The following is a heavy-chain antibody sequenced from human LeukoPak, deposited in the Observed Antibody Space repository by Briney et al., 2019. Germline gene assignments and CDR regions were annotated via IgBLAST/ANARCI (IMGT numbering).Heavy chain of an antibody. V-gene: IGHV4-39*01. CDR2: IYYRGST. D-gene: IGHD2-15*01. CDR3: ARHVGGCSGGNCYSFGYFDY. J-gene: IGHJ4*02. CDR1: GGSISSSSYY. Sequence: SETLSLTCTVSGGSISSSSYYWGWIRQPPGKGLEWIGSIYYRGSTYYNPSLKSRVTISSDTSKNQFSLKLSSVTAADTAVYYCARHVGGCSGGNCYSFGYFDYWGQGTLVTVSS.